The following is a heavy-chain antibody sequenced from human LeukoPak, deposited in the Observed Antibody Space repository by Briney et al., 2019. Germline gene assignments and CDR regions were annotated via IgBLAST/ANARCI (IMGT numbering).Heavy chain of an antibody. CDR1: GYTFTNYW. V-gene: IGHV5-51*01. Sequence: LGESLKISCQGSGYTFTNYWIAWVRQMPGKGLEWMGIIYPGDSDTRYSPSFQGQVTISADKSISTAYLQWSSLKASDTAMYYCASVLGYYDSSGYFYDAFDIWGQGTMVTVSS. CDR3: ASVLGYYDSSGYFYDAFDI. J-gene: IGHJ3*02. D-gene: IGHD3-22*01. CDR2: IYPGDSDT.